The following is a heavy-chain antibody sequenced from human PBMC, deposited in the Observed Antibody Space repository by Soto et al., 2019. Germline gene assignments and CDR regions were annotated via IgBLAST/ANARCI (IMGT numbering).Heavy chain of an antibody. CDR3: ASRAATHNYDILTGSSNGNGYYFDY. D-gene: IGHD3-9*01. V-gene: IGHV4-31*03. Sequence: SETLSLTCTVSGGSISSGGYYWSWIRQHPGKGLEWIGYIYYSGSTYYNPSLESRVTISVDTSKNQFSLKLSSVTAADTAVYYCASRAATHNYDILTGSSNGNGYYFDYWGQGTLVTVSS. CDR1: GGSISSGGYY. CDR2: IYYSGST. J-gene: IGHJ4*02.